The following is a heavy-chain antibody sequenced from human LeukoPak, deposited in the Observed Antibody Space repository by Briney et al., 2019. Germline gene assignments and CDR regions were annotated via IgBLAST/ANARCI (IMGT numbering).Heavy chain of an antibody. CDR1: GYTFTGYY. CDR3: AGLAATTTIDY. CDR2: IIPILGIA. Sequence: GASVKVSCKASGYTFTGYYMHWVRQALGQGLEWMGRIIPILGIANYAQKFQGRVTITADKSTSTAYMELSSLRSEDTAVYYCAGLAATTTIDYWGQGTLVTVSS. V-gene: IGHV1-69*02. D-gene: IGHD4-17*01. J-gene: IGHJ4*02.